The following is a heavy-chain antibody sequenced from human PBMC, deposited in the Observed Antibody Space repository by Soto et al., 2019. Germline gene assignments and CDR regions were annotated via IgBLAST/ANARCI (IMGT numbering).Heavy chain of an antibody. J-gene: IGHJ4*02. V-gene: IGHV1-8*01. CDR2: MNPNSGNT. D-gene: IGHD3-22*01. Sequence: ASVKVSCKASGYTFTSYDINWVRQAAGQGLEWMGWMNPNSGNTGYAQKFQGRVTMTRNTSISTAYMELSSLRSEDTAVYYCEVHYYDSSGPTSWGQGTLVTVSS. CDR3: EVHYYDSSGPTS. CDR1: GYTFTSYD.